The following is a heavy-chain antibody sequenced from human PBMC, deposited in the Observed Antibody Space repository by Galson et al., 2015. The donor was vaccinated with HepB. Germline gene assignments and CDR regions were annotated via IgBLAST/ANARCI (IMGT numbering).Heavy chain of an antibody. Sequence: SVKVSCKASGYTFTSYYMHWVRQAPGQGLEWMGIINPSGGSTSYAQKFQGRVTMTRDTSTSTVYMELSSLRSEDTAVYYCARGANKRNIVVVVAAGGGYWGQGTLVTVSS. J-gene: IGHJ4*02. D-gene: IGHD2-15*01. CDR3: ARGANKRNIVVVVAAGGGY. CDR2: INPSGGST. CDR1: GYTFTSYY. V-gene: IGHV1-46*01.